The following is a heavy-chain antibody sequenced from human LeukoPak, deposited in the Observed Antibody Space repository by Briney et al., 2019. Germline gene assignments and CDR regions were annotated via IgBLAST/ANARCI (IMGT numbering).Heavy chain of an antibody. V-gene: IGHV3-21*01. Sequence: GGSLRLSCAASGFTFSSYSMNWVRQAPGKGLEWVSSISSSSSYIYYADSVKGRFTISRDNAKNSLYLQMNSLRAEDTAVYYCARDSRKSIAAAGTSVHYYYYMDVWGKGTTVTVSS. D-gene: IGHD6-13*01. CDR2: ISSSSSYI. CDR1: GFTFSSYS. J-gene: IGHJ6*03. CDR3: ARDSRKSIAAAGTSVHYYYYMDV.